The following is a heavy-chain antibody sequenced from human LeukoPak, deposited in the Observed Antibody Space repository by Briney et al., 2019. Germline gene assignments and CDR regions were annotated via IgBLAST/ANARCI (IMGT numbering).Heavy chain of an antibody. CDR2: INPDSGGT. Sequence: ASVTVSCTASGYTFTGYYIQWMRQAPGQGLEWMGWINPDSGGTKYAQSLQGRVTMTRDTSISTAYMELSRLGSDDPAVYYCARLREGLYHFDSWGQGTLVTVSS. CDR1: GYTFTGYY. V-gene: IGHV1-2*02. J-gene: IGHJ4*02. D-gene: IGHD5-24*01. CDR3: ARLREGLYHFDS.